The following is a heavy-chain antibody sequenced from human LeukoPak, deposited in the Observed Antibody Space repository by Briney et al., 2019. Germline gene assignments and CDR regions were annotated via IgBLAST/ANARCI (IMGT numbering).Heavy chain of an antibody. CDR1: GFTFDDDA. Sequence: PGGSLRLSCAASGFTFDDDAMHWVRQAPGKGLEWVSGISWNSGSIGYADSVKGRFTISRDNAKNSLYLQMNSLRAEDTALYYCAKSYYDSSGYYYFDYWGQGTLVTVSS. J-gene: IGHJ4*02. CDR2: ISWNSGSI. CDR3: AKSYYDSSGYYYFDY. D-gene: IGHD3-22*01. V-gene: IGHV3-9*01.